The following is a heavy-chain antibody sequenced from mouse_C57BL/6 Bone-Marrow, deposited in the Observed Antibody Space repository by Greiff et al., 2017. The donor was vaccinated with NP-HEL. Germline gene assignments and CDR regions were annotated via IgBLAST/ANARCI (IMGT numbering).Heavy chain of an antibody. J-gene: IGHJ4*01. D-gene: IGHD1-1*01. V-gene: IGHV2-2*01. Sequence: QVQLQQSGPGLVQPSQSLSITCTVSGFSLTSYGVHWVRQSPGKGLEWLGLIWSGGSTDYNAAFISRLSISKDNSKSKVFFKMNSLQADDTAIYYCARGTITTVVAGNAMDYWGQGTSVTVSS. CDR2: IWSGGST. CDR3: ARGTITTVVAGNAMDY. CDR1: GFSLTSYG.